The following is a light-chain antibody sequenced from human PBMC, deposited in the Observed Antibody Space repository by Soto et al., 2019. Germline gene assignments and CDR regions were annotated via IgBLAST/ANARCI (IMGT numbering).Light chain of an antibody. Sequence: IQMTQSPSSLSASVGDTVTITCRASQGISDYLAWYQQKPGKVPKLLIYRASTLHSGAPSRFSGSGSGTGFTLPLSSLQPEDVGTYYCQRYNNSPVTFGPGTKVDLK. CDR2: RAS. CDR3: QRYNNSPVT. V-gene: IGKV1-27*01. CDR1: QGISDY. J-gene: IGKJ3*01.